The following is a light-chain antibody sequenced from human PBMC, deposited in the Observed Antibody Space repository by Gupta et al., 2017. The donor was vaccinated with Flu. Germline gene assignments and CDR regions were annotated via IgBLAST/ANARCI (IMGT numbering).Light chain of an antibody. CDR2: DSS. V-gene: IGKV1-33*01. CDR1: QDITNY. J-gene: IGKJ5*01. Sequence: SQMTQPPSSLSASVGDRITISCQASQDITNYLNWYQQKPGKAPELLIYDSSNLETGVPSRFSGSGSGTHFTFTINSLQPEDIATYYCQQYDNLPMTFGQGTRLEIK. CDR3: QQYDNLPMT.